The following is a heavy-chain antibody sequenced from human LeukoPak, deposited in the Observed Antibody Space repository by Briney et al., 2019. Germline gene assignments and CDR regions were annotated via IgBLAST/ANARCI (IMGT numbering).Heavy chain of an antibody. J-gene: IGHJ4*02. CDR1: GYTFTSYY. D-gene: IGHD1-14*01. Sequence: ASVKVSCKASGYTFTSYYMHWVRQAPGQGLEWMGIINPSGGSTSYAQKFQGRVTITADESTSTAYMELSSLRSEDTAVYYCASSKLPDAYYYFDYWGQGTLVTVSS. CDR2: INPSGGST. V-gene: IGHV1-46*01. CDR3: ASSKLPDAYYYFDY.